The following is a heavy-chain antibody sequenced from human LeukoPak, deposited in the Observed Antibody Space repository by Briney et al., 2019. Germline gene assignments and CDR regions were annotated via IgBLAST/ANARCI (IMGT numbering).Heavy chain of an antibody. D-gene: IGHD4-23*01. CDR2: IRSKANSYAT. CDR1: GFTFSGSA. Sequence: PGGSLRLSCAASGFTFSGSAMHWVRQASGKGLEWVGRIRSKANSYATAYAASVKGRFTISRDDSKTTAYLQMNSLKTEGTAVYYCTRHWDAKMTTVATRGYYFDYWGQGTLVTVSS. CDR3: TRHWDAKMTTVATRGYYFDY. V-gene: IGHV3-73*01. J-gene: IGHJ4*02.